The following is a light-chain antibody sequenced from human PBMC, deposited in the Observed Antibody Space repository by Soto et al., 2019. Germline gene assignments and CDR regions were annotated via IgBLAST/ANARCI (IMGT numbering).Light chain of an antibody. CDR2: GAS. CDR3: QQYDDLPIT. Sequence: DIQITRSPSSLSASVVGRVTVTCRASHGINNYLAWYQQKPGRAPNLLVYGASNLHPGVPSRFRGSGSGTEFSFNITSLQPEDVATYYCQQYDDLPITFGQGTRLEIK. V-gene: IGKV1-33*01. CDR1: HGINNY. J-gene: IGKJ5*01.